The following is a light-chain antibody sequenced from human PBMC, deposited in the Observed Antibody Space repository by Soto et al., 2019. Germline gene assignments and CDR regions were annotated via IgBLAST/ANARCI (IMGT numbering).Light chain of an antibody. V-gene: IGKV3-20*01. CDR3: QQYGSSPRT. CDR2: GAS. J-gene: IGKJ1*01. CDR1: QSVSSSY. Sequence: EIVLTQSPGTLSLSPGERATLSCRASQSVSSSYLAWYQQKPGQAPRLLIYGASSRATGIPHRFSGSGSGTDFTLTISSLEPEDFAVYYCQQYGSSPRTFGQGTKVDIK.